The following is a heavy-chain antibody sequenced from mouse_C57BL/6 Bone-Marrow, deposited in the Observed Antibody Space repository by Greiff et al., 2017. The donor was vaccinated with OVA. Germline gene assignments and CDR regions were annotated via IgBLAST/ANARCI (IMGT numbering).Heavy chain of an antibody. D-gene: IGHD1-1*01. Sequence: QVQLKQPGAELVKPGASVKVSCKASGYTFTSYWMHWVKQRPGQGLEWIGRIHPSDSDTNYNQKFKGKATLTVDKSSSTAYMQLSSLTSEDSAVYYCAIYYYGSSSRILYFDYWGQGTTLTVSS. CDR3: AIYYYGSSSRILYFDY. J-gene: IGHJ2*01. CDR2: IHPSDSDT. V-gene: IGHV1-74*01. CDR1: GYTFTSYW.